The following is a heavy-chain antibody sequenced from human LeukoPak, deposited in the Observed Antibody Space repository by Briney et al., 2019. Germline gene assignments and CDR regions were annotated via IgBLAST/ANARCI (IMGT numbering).Heavy chain of an antibody. Sequence: SETLSLTCTVSGNSISSYYWSWIRQPAGKGLEWIGRIYTSESTNYNPSLKSRVTMSVDTSKNQFSLNLSSVTAADTAFYYCARETTGLARYFDYWGQGTLVTVSS. CDR3: ARETTGLARYFDY. D-gene: IGHD4-17*01. CDR1: GNSISSYY. J-gene: IGHJ4*02. V-gene: IGHV4-4*07. CDR2: IYTSEST.